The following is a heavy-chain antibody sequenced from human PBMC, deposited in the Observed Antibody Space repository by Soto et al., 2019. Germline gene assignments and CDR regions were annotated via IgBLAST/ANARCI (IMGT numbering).Heavy chain of an antibody. D-gene: IGHD3-10*01. CDR3: ARDAIAMVRGTNNWFDP. CDR2: ISGNGIST. J-gene: IGHJ5*02. CDR1: GFTFSNHA. V-gene: IGHV3-23*01. Sequence: EVQLLESGGGLGQPGGSLRLSCAASGFTFSNHAMSWVRQAPGKGLEWVSAISGNGISTYYADSVRGRFTISRDNSKNTLYLQMNRLRADDTAVYYCARDAIAMVRGTNNWFDPWGQGTLVTVST.